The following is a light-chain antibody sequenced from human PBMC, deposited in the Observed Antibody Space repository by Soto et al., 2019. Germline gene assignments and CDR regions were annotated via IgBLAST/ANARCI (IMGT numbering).Light chain of an antibody. CDR2: EGS. J-gene: IGLJ2*01. CDR3: CSYAGSTTDVV. Sequence: QSALTQPASVSGSPGQSITISCTGTSSDVGSYNLVSWYQQHPGKAPKLMIYEGSKRPSGVSNRFSGSKSGNTASLTISGLQAEDEADYYCCSYAGSTTDVVFDGGTKVTV. CDR1: SSDVGSYNL. V-gene: IGLV2-23*01.